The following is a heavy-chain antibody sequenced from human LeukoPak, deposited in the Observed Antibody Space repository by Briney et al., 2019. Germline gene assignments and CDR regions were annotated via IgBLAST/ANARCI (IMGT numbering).Heavy chain of an antibody. CDR3: ARANSGSFPY. Sequence: SETLSLTCTVSGGSISSHYWSWIRQPPGKGLEWIGYIYYSGSTNYNPSLKSRVTISVDTSKNQFSLKLSSVTAADTAVYYCARANSGSFPYWGQGTLVTVSS. J-gene: IGHJ4*02. CDR2: IYYSGST. CDR1: GGSISSHY. V-gene: IGHV4-59*11. D-gene: IGHD1-26*01.